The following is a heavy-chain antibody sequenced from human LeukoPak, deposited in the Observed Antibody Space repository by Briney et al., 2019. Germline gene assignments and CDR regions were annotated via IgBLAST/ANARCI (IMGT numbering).Heavy chain of an antibody. CDR1: GGSFSGYY. Sequence: SETLSLTCAVYGGSFSGYYWSWIRQPPGKGLEWIGEINHSGSTNYNPSLKSRVTISVDTSKNQFSLKLSSVTAADTAVYYCARSRITMIVVVRNYYYYYYGMDVWGQGTTVTVSS. J-gene: IGHJ6*02. CDR3: ARSRITMIVVVRNYYYYYYGMDV. CDR2: INHSGST. D-gene: IGHD3-22*01. V-gene: IGHV4-34*01.